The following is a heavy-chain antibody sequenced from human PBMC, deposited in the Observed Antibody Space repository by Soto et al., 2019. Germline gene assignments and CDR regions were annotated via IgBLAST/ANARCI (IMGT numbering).Heavy chain of an antibody. CDR1: GISLTPSGVG. CDR3: AHGRWDGDNPLFDY. D-gene: IGHD1-26*01. CDR2: IYWDDDK. V-gene: IGHV2-5*02. J-gene: IGHJ4*02. Sequence: QITLKESGPTLLKPTQTLTLTCTFSGISLTPSGVGVGWIRQPPENALEWLALIYWDDDKRYSPSLKSRLTVTNDTSKIHVVLTVPNMAPVDTATYYCAHGRWDGDNPLFDYLGQGTLVTFSS.